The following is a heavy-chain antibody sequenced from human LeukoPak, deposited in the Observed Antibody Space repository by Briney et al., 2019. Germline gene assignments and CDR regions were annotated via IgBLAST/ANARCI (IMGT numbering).Heavy chain of an antibody. CDR1: GFTFSSYA. Sequence: GSLRLSCAASGFTFSSYAMHWVRQAPGKGLEWVAVISHDGSNKYYADSVKGRFTISRDNSKNTLYLQMNSLRAEDTAVYYCVATLDYWGQGTLVTVSS. V-gene: IGHV3-30*01. CDR2: ISHDGSNK. CDR3: VATLDY. J-gene: IGHJ4*02.